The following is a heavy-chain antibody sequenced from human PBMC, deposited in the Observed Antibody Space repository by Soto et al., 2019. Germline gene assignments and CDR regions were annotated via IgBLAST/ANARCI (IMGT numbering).Heavy chain of an antibody. CDR3: AGDSGSDAGY. Sequence: EVQLVESGGGLVQPGGSLRLSCAASGFTFSSYWMHWVRQAPGKGLVWVSRINSDGSSTDYADSVRGRFTISRDNAKNTLDLQMNSLRAEDTAVYYCAGDSGSDAGYWCQGTRVTVSS. V-gene: IGHV3-74*01. D-gene: IGHD1-26*01. CDR2: INSDGSST. CDR1: GFTFSSYW. J-gene: IGHJ4*02.